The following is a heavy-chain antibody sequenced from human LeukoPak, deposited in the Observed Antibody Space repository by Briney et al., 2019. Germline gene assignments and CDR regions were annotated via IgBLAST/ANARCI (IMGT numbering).Heavy chain of an antibody. CDR3: ARAGRGSSSWYLGNWFDP. D-gene: IGHD6-13*01. Sequence: PSETLSLTCTVSGGSISSSSYYWGWIRQPPGKGLEWIGSIYYSGSTYYNPSLKSRVTISVDTSKNQFSLKLSCVTAADTAVYYCARAGRGSSSWYLGNWFDPWGQGTLVTVSS. J-gene: IGHJ5*02. CDR1: GGSISSSSYY. CDR2: IYYSGST. V-gene: IGHV4-39*07.